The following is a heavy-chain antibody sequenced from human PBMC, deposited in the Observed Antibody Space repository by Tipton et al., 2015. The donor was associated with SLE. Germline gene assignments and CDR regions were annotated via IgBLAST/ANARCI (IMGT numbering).Heavy chain of an antibody. V-gene: IGHV4-34*01. D-gene: IGHD2-2*01. CDR1: GGSFSGNY. Sequence: TLSLTCTVYGGSFSGNYWNWIRQPPGKGLEWIGEINHSGSAKYNPSLESRVTISVDTSKNQFSLKLNSVTAADTAVYYCARRPTRNDAFDIWGQGTMVTVSS. J-gene: IGHJ3*02. CDR2: INHSGSA. CDR3: ARRPTRNDAFDI.